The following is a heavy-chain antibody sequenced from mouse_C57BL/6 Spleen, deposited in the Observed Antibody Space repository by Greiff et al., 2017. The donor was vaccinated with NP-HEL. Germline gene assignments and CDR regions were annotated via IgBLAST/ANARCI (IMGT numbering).Heavy chain of an antibody. J-gene: IGHJ4*01. CDR2: ISYDGSN. CDR1: GYSITSGYY. D-gene: IGHD2-5*01. CDR3: ARDPIVTSYYAMDY. Sequence: DVKLQESGPGLVKPSQSLSLTCSVTGYSITSGYYWNWIRQFPGNKLEWMGYISYDGSNNYNPSLKNRISITRDTSKNQFFLKLNSVTTEDTATYYCARDPIVTSYYAMDYWGQGTSVTVSS. V-gene: IGHV3-6*01.